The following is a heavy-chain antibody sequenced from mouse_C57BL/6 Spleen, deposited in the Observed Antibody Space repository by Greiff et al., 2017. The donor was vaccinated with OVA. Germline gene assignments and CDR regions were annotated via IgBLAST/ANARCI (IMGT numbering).Heavy chain of an antibody. CDR2: IDPSDSYT. J-gene: IGHJ1*03. D-gene: IGHD1-1*01. CDR3: ARRSSWYFDV. V-gene: IGHV1-59*01. Sequence: QVQLQQPGAELVRPGTSVKLSCKASGYTFTSYWMLWVKQRPGQGLEWIGVIDPSDSYTNYNQKFKGKATLTVDTSSSTAYMQLSSLTSEDSAVYYCARRSSWYFDVWGTGTTVTVSS. CDR1: GYTFTSYW.